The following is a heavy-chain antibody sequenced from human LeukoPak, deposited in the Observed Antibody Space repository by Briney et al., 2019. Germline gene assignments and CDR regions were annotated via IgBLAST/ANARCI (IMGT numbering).Heavy chain of an antibody. CDR2: IWYDGSNK. V-gene: IGHV3-33*06. D-gene: IGHD4-11*01. CDR1: GFTFSSHG. J-gene: IGHJ4*02. Sequence: GRSLRLSCAASGFTFSSHGMHRVRQAPGKGLEWVAVIWYDGSNKYYADSVKGRFTISRDNSKNTLYLQMNSLRAEDTAVYYCAKISDYSNFLDYWGQGTLVTVSS. CDR3: AKISDYSNFLDY.